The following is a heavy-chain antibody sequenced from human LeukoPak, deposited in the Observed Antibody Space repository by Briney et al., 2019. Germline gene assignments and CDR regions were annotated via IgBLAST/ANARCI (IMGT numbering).Heavy chain of an antibody. D-gene: IGHD3-22*01. CDR3: TRDYYDSGVDGFDF. CDR2: IRSKTNNFAT. V-gene: IGHV3-73*01. Sequence: GGSLKLSCAASGFNFVGSAMHWVRQASGKGLEWVGRIRSKTNNFATEYAAAVKGRFTISRDDSRNTAYLQMNSLKYEDTALYYCTRDYYDSGVDGFDFWGQGTLVTVSS. CDR1: GFNFVGSA. J-gene: IGHJ4*02.